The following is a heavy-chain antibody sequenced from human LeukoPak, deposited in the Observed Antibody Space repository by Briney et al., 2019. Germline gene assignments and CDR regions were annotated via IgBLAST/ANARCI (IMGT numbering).Heavy chain of an antibody. J-gene: IGHJ5*02. CDR1: GYTFTSYG. V-gene: IGHV1-2*02. CDR2: INPNSGGT. Sequence: ASVKVSCKASGYTFTSYGISWVRQAPGQGLEWMGWINPNSGGTNYAQKFQGRVTMTRDTSISTAYMELSRLRSDDTAVYYCAREDIVVVPAAIGGNWFDPWGQGTLVTVSS. CDR3: AREDIVVVPAAIGGNWFDP. D-gene: IGHD2-2*01.